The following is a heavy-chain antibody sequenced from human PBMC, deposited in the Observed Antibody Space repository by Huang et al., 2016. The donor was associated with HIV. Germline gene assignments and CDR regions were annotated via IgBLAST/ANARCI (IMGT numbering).Heavy chain of an antibody. CDR2: IRSKANSYAT. V-gene: IGHV3-73*01. CDR1: GLTFSGSA. Sequence: GLTFSGSAMHWVRQGSGKGLEWVGRIRSKANSYATTYAASVKGRFTISRDDSKNTAYLQMNSLKTEDTAVYYCWISVVTASGYWGQGTLVTVSS. CDR3: WISVVTASGY. J-gene: IGHJ4*02. D-gene: IGHD2-21*02.